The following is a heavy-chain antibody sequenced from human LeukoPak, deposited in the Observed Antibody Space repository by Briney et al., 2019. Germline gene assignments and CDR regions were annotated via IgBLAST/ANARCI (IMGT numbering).Heavy chain of an antibody. CDR2: VGTSGHT. V-gene: IGHV3-13*01. CDR1: GFTLSTYD. J-gene: IGHJ4*02. D-gene: IGHD4-17*01. CDR3: VRSFYGDHPY. Sequence: GGSLRLSCAASGFTLSTYDMHWVRQGPGEGLEWVAAVGTSGHTFYPDSVRGQFTISRENARNSVYLQMNSLRAGDTAVYYCVRSFYGDHPYWGQGTLVTVSS.